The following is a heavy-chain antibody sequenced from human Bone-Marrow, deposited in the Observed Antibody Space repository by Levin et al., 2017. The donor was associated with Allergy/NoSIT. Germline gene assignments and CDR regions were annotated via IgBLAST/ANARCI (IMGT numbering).Heavy chain of an antibody. J-gene: IGHJ4*02. CDR1: GGSFSGYY. Sequence: SCAVYGGSFSGYYWSWIRQPPGKGLEWIGEINHSGSTNYNPSLKSRVTISVDTSKNQFSLKLSSVTAADTAVYYCARVGSSSSHFDYWGQGTLVTVSS. V-gene: IGHV4-34*01. D-gene: IGHD6-13*01. CDR2: INHSGST. CDR3: ARVGSSSSHFDY.